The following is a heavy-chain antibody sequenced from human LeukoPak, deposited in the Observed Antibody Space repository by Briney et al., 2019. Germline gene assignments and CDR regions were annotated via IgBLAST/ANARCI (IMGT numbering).Heavy chain of an antibody. CDR3: ARDNDSDDYGDYFGQGNFDY. CDR2: IWYDGSNK. Sequence: GGSLRLSCAASGFTFSNAWMSWVRQAPGKGLEWVAVIWYDGSNKYYADSVKGRFTISRDNSKNTLYLQMNSLRAEDTAVYYCARDNDSDDYGDYFGQGNFDYWGQGTLVTVSS. V-gene: IGHV3-33*08. D-gene: IGHD4-17*01. J-gene: IGHJ4*02. CDR1: GFTFSNAW.